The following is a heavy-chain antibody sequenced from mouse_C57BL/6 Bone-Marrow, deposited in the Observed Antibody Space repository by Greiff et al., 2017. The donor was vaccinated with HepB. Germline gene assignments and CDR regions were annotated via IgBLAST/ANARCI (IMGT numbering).Heavy chain of an antibody. CDR2: IHPNSGST. J-gene: IGHJ3*01. V-gene: IGHV1-64*01. Sequence: VQLQQPGAELVKPGASVKLSCKASGYTFTSYWMHWVKQRPGQGLEWIGMIHPNSGSTKYNEKFKSKATLTVDKSSSTAYMQLSSLTSEDAAVYYCARRDGSNWFAYWGQGKRVTVTA. CDR1: GYTFTSYW. D-gene: IGHD1-1*01. CDR3: ARRDGSNWFAY.